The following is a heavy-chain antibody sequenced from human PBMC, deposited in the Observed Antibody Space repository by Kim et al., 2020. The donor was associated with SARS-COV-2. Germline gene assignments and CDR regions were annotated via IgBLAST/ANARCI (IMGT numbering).Heavy chain of an antibody. V-gene: IGHV3-30*04. Sequence: GGSLRLSCVASGFTFSNSPMHWVRQAPGKGLEWVAVISNDGSGHSYTDSVKGRFSITRDNSKNTLYLEMNSLRFEDTALYYCARESGRSGRACYF. D-gene: IGHD3-3*01. CDR3: ARESGRSGRACYF. J-gene: IGHJ4*03. CDR2: ISNDGSGH. CDR1: GFTFSNSP.